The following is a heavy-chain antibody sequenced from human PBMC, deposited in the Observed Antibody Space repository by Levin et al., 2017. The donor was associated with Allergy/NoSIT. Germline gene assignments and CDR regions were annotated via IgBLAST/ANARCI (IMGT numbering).Heavy chain of an antibody. D-gene: IGHD3-10*01. CDR3: ARRQDYYAAGSFDF. Sequence: GESLKISCKASGYSFATFWIGWVRQMPGKGLQWIGIILPGDSDSRYSPSFEGQVTMSVDKSINTAYLHWSSLQASDTAMYYCARRQDYYAAGSFDFWGLGTLVTVSS. CDR2: ILPGDSDS. V-gene: IGHV5-51*01. J-gene: IGHJ4*02. CDR1: GYSFATFW.